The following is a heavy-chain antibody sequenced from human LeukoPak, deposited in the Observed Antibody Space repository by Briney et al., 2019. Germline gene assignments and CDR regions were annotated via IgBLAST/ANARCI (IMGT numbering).Heavy chain of an antibody. CDR3: ARGYCSSTSCLSPFDY. D-gene: IGHD2-2*01. CDR2: ISSSSSTI. CDR1: GFTFSSYS. V-gene: IGHV3-48*04. Sequence: GGSLRLSCAASGFTFSSYSMNWVRQAPGKGLEWVSYISSSSSTIYYADSVKGRFTISRDNAKNSLYLQMNSLRAEDTAVYYCARGYCSSTSCLSPFDYWGQGTLVTVSS. J-gene: IGHJ4*02.